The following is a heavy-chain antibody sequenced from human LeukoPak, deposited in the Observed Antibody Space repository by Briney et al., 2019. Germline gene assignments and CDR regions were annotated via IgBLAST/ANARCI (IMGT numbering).Heavy chain of an antibody. CDR3: ATEAYGDFYFRF. D-gene: IGHD4-17*01. J-gene: IGHJ4*02. Sequence: AASVKVSCKASGYNFTDYYIHWVQQAPGKGLEWMGRVDPEYGQKLFAEKFQGRVNINADTSTNTVYMELSSLTSCDTAVYYCATEAYGDFYFRFWGQGTLVTVSS. V-gene: IGHV1-69-2*01. CDR2: VDPEYGQK. CDR1: GYNFTDYY.